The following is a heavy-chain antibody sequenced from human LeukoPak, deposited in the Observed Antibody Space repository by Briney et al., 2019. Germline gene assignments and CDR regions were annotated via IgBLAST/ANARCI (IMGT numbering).Heavy chain of an antibody. CDR3: ARDSNYGSHAFDI. J-gene: IGHJ3*02. D-gene: IGHD3-10*01. V-gene: IGHV4-34*01. Sequence: SETLSLTCAVYGGSFSGYYWSWIRQPPGKGLEWIGYIYHSGSTYYNPSLKSRVTISVDRSKNQFSLKLSSVTAADTAVYYCARDSNYGSHAFDIWGQGTMVTVSS. CDR2: IYHSGST. CDR1: GGSFSGYY.